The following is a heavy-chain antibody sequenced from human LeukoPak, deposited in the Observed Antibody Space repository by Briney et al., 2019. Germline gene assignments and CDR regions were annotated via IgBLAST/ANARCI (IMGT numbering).Heavy chain of an antibody. CDR3: ARATGNFDY. J-gene: IGHJ4*02. Sequence: SETLSLTCTVSGGSISSYYWSWIRQPPRKGLEWIGYIYYSGSTNYNPSLKSRVTISVDTSKNQFSLKLSSVTAADTAVYYCARATGNFDYWGQGTLVTVSS. V-gene: IGHV4-59*01. CDR1: GGSISSYY. D-gene: IGHD1-1*01. CDR2: IYYSGST.